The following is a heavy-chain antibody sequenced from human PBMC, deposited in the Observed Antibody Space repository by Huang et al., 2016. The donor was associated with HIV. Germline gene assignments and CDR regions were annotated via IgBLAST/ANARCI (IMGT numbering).Heavy chain of an antibody. D-gene: IGHD2-15*01. J-gene: IGHJ4*02. CDR3: TRGGRFCSGGSCHLHRFDY. V-gene: IGHV4-30-4*08. CDR2: IYYSGNT. CDR1: GGSISTGDYY. Sequence: QVQLQESGPGLVKPSQTLSLTCTASGGSISTGDYYWSWIRQPPGKGLEWIGYIYYSGNTDYNPSLKSRVSISVDTSKNQFAVKLKSVTAADTAVYYCTRGGRFCSGGSCHLHRFDYWGQGTLVTVSS.